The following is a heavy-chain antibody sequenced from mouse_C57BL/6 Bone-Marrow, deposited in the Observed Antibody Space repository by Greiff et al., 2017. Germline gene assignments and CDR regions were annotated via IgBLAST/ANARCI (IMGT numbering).Heavy chain of an antibody. V-gene: IGHV1-18*01. CDR2: INPDNGGT. Sequence: EVQLQQSGPELVKPGASVKISCKASGYTFTDYNMDWVKQSHGQSLEWIGDINPDNGGTIYNQKFKGKATLTVDTSSSTAYMELRSLTSEDTAVYYCARGGSGLFAYWGQGTLVTVSA. CDR1: GYTFTDYN. J-gene: IGHJ3*01. CDR3: ARGGSGLFAY. D-gene: IGHD1-1*02.